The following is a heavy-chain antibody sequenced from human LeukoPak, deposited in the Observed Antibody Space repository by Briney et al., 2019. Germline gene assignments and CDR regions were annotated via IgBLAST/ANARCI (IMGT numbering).Heavy chain of an antibody. J-gene: IGHJ4*02. V-gene: IGHV3-23*01. Sequence: GGSLRLSCAASRITFSSHAMCWVRQAPGKGLEWVSGICGSGGSTFYADSVKGRFTISRANSKRTLYLIMNSQRAEDTAVYYCATLRGVVTASTVDYWVQATLVTDSS. CDR1: RITFSSHA. CDR2: ICGSGGST. D-gene: IGHD4-23*01. CDR3: ATLRGVVTASTVDY.